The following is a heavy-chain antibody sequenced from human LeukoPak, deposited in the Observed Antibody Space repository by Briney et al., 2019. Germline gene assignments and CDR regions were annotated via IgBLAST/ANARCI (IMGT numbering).Heavy chain of an antibody. CDR2: ISSSGSTI. Sequence: GGSLRLSXAASGFTFRSYEMNWVRQAPGKGLEWVSYISSSGSTIYYADSVKGRFTISRDNAKNSLYLQMNSLRAEDTAVYYCARDRQGFLDYWGQGTLVTVSS. V-gene: IGHV3-48*03. CDR3: ARDRQGFLDY. CDR1: GFTFRSYE. D-gene: IGHD2-15*01. J-gene: IGHJ4*02.